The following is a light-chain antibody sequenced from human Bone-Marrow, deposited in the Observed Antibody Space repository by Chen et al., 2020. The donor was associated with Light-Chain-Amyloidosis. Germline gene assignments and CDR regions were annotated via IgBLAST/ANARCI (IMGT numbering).Light chain of an antibody. CDR1: QSVSSY. V-gene: IGKV3-11*01. CDR3: QQRSNWPPGYT. Sequence: EIVLTQSPATLSLSPGERVTLSCRASQSVSSYLAWYQQKPGQAPRLLIYDASNRATGIPARFSGSGSGTDFTLAISSLEPEDFAVYYGQQRSNWPPGYTYGQGTKLEIK. CDR2: DAS. J-gene: IGKJ2*01.